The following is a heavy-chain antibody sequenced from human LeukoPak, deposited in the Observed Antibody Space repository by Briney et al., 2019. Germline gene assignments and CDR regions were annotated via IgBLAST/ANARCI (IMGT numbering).Heavy chain of an antibody. Sequence: PGGSLRLSCAASGFTFSSYAMSWVRQAPGKGLEWVAVIWYDGSNKYYADSVKGRFAISRDNSKNTLYLQMNSLRAEDTAVYYCAREYLAFDYWGQGTLVTVSS. V-gene: IGHV3-33*08. J-gene: IGHJ4*02. CDR3: AREYLAFDY. D-gene: IGHD2-2*01. CDR2: IWYDGSNK. CDR1: GFTFSSYA.